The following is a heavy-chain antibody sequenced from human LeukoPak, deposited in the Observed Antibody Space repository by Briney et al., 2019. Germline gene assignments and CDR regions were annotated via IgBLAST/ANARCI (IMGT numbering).Heavy chain of an antibody. CDR1: AYTFTTHG. CDR3: ARDWPTVITDY. J-gene: IGHJ4*02. CDR2: ISTSKGDT. Sequence: ASVKLSCKTSAYTFTTHGISWVRQAHGPGHERMGWISTSKGDTNYAQKFKGRLTMTTDRSTSTAYMGLRSLSSDDTAVYYCARDWPTVITDYWGQGTLVTVSS. D-gene: IGHD4-11*01. V-gene: IGHV1-18*01.